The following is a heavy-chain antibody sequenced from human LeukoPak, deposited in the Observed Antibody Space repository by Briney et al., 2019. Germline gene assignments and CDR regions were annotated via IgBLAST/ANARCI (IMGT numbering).Heavy chain of an antibody. V-gene: IGHV4-28*01. CDR1: GYSISSSNW. D-gene: IGHD3-10*01. CDR3: ARTRRGRGSPIDY. Sequence: PSETLSLTCAVSGYSISSSNWWGWIRQPAGKGLEWIGYIYYSGSTYYNPSLKSRVTMSVDTSKNQFSLKLSSVTAVDTAVYYCARTRRGRGSPIDYWGQGTLVTVSS. CDR2: IYYSGST. J-gene: IGHJ4*02.